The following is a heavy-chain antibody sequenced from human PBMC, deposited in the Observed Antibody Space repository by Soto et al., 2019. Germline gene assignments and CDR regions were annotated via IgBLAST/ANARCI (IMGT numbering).Heavy chain of an antibody. V-gene: IGHV4-59*01. CDR2: IYYSGST. J-gene: IGHJ6*02. D-gene: IGHD3-10*01. CDR1: GGSISSYY. Sequence: SETLSLTCTVSGGSISSYYWSWIRQPPGKGLEWIGYIYYSGSTNYNPSLKSRVTISVDTSKNQFSLKLSSVTAADTAVYYCARAGATMVRGYYYYYGMDVWGQGTTVTAP. CDR3: ARAGATMVRGYYYYYGMDV.